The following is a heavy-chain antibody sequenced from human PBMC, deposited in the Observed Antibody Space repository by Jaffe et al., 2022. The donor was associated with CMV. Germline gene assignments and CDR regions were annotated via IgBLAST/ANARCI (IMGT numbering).Heavy chain of an antibody. D-gene: IGHD3-22*01. CDR3: AREKRITMTPGGTHIFDY. V-gene: IGHV3-33*01. J-gene: IGHJ4*02. CDR2: IWYDGSNK. CDR1: GFTFSSYG. Sequence: QVQLVESGGGVVQPGRSLRLSCAASGFTFSSYGMHWVRQAPGKGLEWVAVIWYDGSNKYYADSVKGRFTISRDNSKNTLYLQMNSLRAEDTAVYYCAREKRITMTPGGTHIFDYWGQGTLVTVSS.